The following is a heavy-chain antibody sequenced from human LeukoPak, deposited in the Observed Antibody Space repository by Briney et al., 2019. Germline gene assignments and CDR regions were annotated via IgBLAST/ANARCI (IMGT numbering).Heavy chain of an antibody. V-gene: IGHV4-59*01. Sequence: ETLSLTCTVSGGSISSYYWSWLRQPPGKGLEWIGYIYYSGSTNYNPSLKSRVTISVGTSKNQFSLKLSSVTAADTAVYYCARGSGRSYGHDYWGQGTLVTVSS. CDR3: ARGSGRSYGHDY. CDR2: IYYSGST. J-gene: IGHJ4*02. CDR1: GGSISSYY. D-gene: IGHD5-18*01.